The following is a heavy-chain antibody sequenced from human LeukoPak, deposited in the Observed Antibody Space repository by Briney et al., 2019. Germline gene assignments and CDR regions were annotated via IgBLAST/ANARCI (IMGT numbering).Heavy chain of an antibody. V-gene: IGHV3-30*02. CDR1: GFTVTSYG. CDR2: IRHDGGNK. Sequence: GGSLRLSCAASGFTVTSYGMHWVRQAPGKGLEWVAFIRHDGGNKYYTDSVKGRFTISRDNSKNTLYLQMNSLRAEDTAVYYCAKDIAYYYDSSGPLFDNWGQGTLVTVSS. D-gene: IGHD3-22*01. J-gene: IGHJ4*02. CDR3: AKDIAYYYDSSGPLFDN.